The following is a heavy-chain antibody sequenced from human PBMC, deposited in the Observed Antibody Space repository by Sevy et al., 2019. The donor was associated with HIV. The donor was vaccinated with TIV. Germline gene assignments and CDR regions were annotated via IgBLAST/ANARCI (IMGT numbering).Heavy chain of an antibody. D-gene: IGHD3-16*01. J-gene: IGHJ5*02. V-gene: IGHV1-69*13. Sequence: SVKVSCKASGGSYAISWVRQAPGQGLEWMGGIIPIFGTANYAQKFQGRVTITADESTNTAYMELSSLRSEDTAVYYCARDAAAGLGGWFDPWGQGTLVTVSS. CDR2: IIPIFGTA. CDR1: GGSYA. CDR3: ARDAAAGLGGWFDP.